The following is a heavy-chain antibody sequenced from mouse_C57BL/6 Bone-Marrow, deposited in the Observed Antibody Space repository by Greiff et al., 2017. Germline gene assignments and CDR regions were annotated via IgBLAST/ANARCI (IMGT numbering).Heavy chain of an antibody. D-gene: IGHD2-1*01. CDR2: IYPGDGDT. V-gene: IGHV1-82*01. CDR3: ANYGNYPYAMDY. Sequence: QVQLKQSGPELVKPGASVKISCKASGYAFSSSWMNWVKQRPGKGLEWIGRIYPGDGDTNYNGKFKGKATLTADKSSSTAYMQLSSLTSEDSAVYFCANYGNYPYAMDYWGQGTSVTVSS. CDR1: GYAFSSSW. J-gene: IGHJ4*01.